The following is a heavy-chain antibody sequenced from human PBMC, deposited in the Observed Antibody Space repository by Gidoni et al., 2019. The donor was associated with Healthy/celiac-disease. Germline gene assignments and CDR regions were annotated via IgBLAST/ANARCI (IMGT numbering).Heavy chain of an antibody. V-gene: IGHV3-21*01. CDR1: GFTFSSYS. CDR3: ARDLWRATAFD. D-gene: IGHD1-26*01. Sequence: EVQLVESGGGLVKPGGSLRLSCAASGFTFSSYSLNLVRKAPGKGLGWVSSISSSSSYIYYADSVKGRFTISRDNAKNSLYLQMNSLRAEDTAVYYCARDLWRATAFDWGQGTLVTVSS. CDR2: ISSSSSYI. J-gene: IGHJ4*02.